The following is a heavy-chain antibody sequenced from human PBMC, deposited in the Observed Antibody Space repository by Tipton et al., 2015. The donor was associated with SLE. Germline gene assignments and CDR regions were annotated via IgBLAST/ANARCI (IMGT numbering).Heavy chain of an antibody. CDR2: IWYDGSNK. Sequence: SGFTFSNYGMHWVRQAPGKGLEWVAVIWYDGSNKYYADSVKGRFTISRDNSKNTLYLQMNSLRAEDTAVYYCARARYCSSTSCYSETYAFDIWGQGTMVTVSS. J-gene: IGHJ3*02. CDR3: ARARYCSSTSCYSETYAFDI. CDR1: GFTFSNYG. V-gene: IGHV3-30*19. D-gene: IGHD2-2*01.